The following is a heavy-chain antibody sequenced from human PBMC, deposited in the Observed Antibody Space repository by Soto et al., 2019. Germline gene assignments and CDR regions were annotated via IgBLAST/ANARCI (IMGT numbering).Heavy chain of an antibody. CDR1: GFTFSSYG. D-gene: IGHD2-21*02. Sequence: QVQLVESGGGVVQPGRSLRLSCAASGFTFSSYGMHWVRQAPGKGLEWVSVISYDGSNKYYADSVKGRFTISRDNSKNTLYLQMNGLRAEATAVYYCAKDKRAVVVTAPFDYWGQGTLVTVSS. CDR2: ISYDGSNK. J-gene: IGHJ4*02. CDR3: AKDKRAVVVTAPFDY. V-gene: IGHV3-30*18.